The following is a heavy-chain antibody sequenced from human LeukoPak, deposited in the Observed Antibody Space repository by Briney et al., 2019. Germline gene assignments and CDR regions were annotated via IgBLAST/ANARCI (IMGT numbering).Heavy chain of an antibody. Sequence: SETLSLTCAVYGGSFSGYYWSWIRQPPGKGLEWIGEINHSGSTNYNPSLKSRVTISVDTSKNQFSLELSSVTAADTAVYYCARERRSSSNPNDAFDIWGQGTMVTVSS. CDR3: ARERRSSSNPNDAFDI. V-gene: IGHV4-34*01. CDR1: GGSFSGYY. J-gene: IGHJ3*02. CDR2: INHSGST. D-gene: IGHD6-6*01.